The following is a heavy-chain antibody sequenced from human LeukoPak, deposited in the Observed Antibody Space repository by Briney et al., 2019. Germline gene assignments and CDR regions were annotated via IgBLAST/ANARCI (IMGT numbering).Heavy chain of an antibody. Sequence: ASVKVSCKASGYTFTSCGISWVRQAPGQGLEWMGWISAYNGNTNYAQKLQGRVTMTTDTSTSTAYMELRSLRSDDTAVYYCARGDNSGTYYYGMDVWGQGTTVTVSS. D-gene: IGHD3-22*01. CDR1: GYTFTSCG. V-gene: IGHV1-18*01. J-gene: IGHJ6*02. CDR3: ARGDNSGTYYYGMDV. CDR2: ISAYNGNT.